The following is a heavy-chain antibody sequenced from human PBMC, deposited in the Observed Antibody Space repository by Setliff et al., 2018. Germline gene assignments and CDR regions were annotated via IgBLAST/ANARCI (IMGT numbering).Heavy chain of an antibody. J-gene: IGHJ4*02. D-gene: IGHD1-1*01. CDR3: AKTGTYRYFDY. CDR2: IHSIGTT. CDR1: GASISSGTYY. V-gene: IGHV4-39*01. Sequence: PSETLSLTCTVSGASISSGTYYWAWIRQPPGKGLEWIGRIHSIGTTYSNASLASRLTISVDTAKNQFSLKLTSVTAADTAVYYCAKTGTYRYFDYWGQGTRVTVSS.